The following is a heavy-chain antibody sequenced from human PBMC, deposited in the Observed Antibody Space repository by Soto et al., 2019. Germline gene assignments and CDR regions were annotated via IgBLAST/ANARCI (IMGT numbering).Heavy chain of an antibody. D-gene: IGHD1-26*01. CDR2: IYYMGRT. CDR3: ARDAVGATHFDY. Sequence: SETLSLTCTVDSISTYYWNLIRQPPGKGLEWIGYIYYMGRTNYNSSLKSRVTISIDTSNNQFSLKLSSVTAADTAIHYCARDAVGATHFDYWGQGAPVTVSS. V-gene: IGHV4-59*01. CDR1: DSISTYY. J-gene: IGHJ4*02.